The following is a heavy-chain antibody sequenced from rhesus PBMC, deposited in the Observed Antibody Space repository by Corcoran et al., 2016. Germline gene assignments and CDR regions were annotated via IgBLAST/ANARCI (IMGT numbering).Heavy chain of an antibody. CDR3: ARAGYYEDDYGYYPFDY. CDR1: GYTFTDYY. D-gene: IGHD3-9*01. J-gene: IGHJ4*01. Sequence: QVQLVQSGAEVKKPGSSVKVSCKASGYTFTDYYMHWVRQAPRQGLEWMEWINPYNGNTKYSQKFQGRVTMTRDTSTSTAYMELSSLRSEDTAVYYCARAGYYEDDYGYYPFDYWGQGVLVTVSS. V-gene: IGHV1S2*01. CDR2: INPYNGNT.